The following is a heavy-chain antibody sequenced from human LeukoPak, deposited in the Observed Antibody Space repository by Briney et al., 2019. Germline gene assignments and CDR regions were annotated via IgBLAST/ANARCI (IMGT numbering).Heavy chain of an antibody. Sequence: GGSLRLSCAASGFTFDDYEMHWVRQAPGKGLEWVALISGDGGSPYYGDFVKGRFTISRDNSKKSLYLRMNRVTTEDTALYYCAKDLVRGYRDHSNGRGGDFDFWGQGALVTVSS. V-gene: IGHV3-43*02. J-gene: IGHJ4*02. CDR2: ISGDGGSP. D-gene: IGHD4-11*01. CDR3: AKDLVRGYRDHSNGRGGDFDF. CDR1: GFTFDDYE.